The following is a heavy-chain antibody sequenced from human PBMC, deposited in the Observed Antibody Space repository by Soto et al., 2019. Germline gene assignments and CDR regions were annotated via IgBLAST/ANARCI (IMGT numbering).Heavy chain of an antibody. CDR2: TYYRSKWYN. D-gene: IGHD6-13*01. Sequence: PSQTLSLTCVISGDSVSSNSAAWNWIRQSPSRGLEWLGRTYYRSKWYNDYAVSVKSRITINPDTSKNQFSLQLNSVTPEDTAVYYCARVGGKAAAGTPNWFDPWGQGTLVTVSS. CDR3: ARVGGKAAAGTPNWFDP. CDR1: GDSVSSNSAA. V-gene: IGHV6-1*01. J-gene: IGHJ5*02.